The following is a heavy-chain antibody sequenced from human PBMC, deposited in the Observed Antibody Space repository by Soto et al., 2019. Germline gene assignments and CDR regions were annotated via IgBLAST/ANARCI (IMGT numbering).Heavy chain of an antibody. CDR2: INSDGSST. CDR1: GFTFSSYW. J-gene: IGHJ6*02. V-gene: IGHV3-74*01. Sequence: PGGSLRLSCAASGFTFSSYWMHWVRQAPGKGLVWVSRINSDGSSTSYADSVKGRFTISRDNAKNTLYLQMNSLRAEDTAVYYCARGSTPDSHDFWSGYYSPLYYYYYYGMDVWGQGTTVTVSS. D-gene: IGHD3-3*01. CDR3: ARGSTPDSHDFWSGYYSPLYYYYYYGMDV.